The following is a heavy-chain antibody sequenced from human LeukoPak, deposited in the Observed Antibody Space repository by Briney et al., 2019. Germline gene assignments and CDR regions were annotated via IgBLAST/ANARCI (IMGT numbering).Heavy chain of an antibody. Sequence: GASVKVSCKASGYTFTSYGISWVRQAPGQGLEWMGWISAYNGNTNYAQKLQGRVTMTTDTSTSTAYMELRSLRSDDTAVYYCARDSIAVAGKDYYYYGMDVWGQGTTVTVSS. D-gene: IGHD6-19*01. CDR1: GYTFTSYG. V-gene: IGHV1-18*01. CDR3: ARDSIAVAGKDYYYYGMDV. CDR2: ISAYNGNT. J-gene: IGHJ6*02.